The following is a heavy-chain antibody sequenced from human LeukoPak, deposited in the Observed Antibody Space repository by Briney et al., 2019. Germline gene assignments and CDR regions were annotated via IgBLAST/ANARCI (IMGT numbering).Heavy chain of an antibody. CDR2: ISGSGGST. CDR1: GFTFSSYA. Sequence: GGSLRLSCAASGFTFSSYAMSWVRQAPGKGLEWVSAISGSGGSTYYADSVKGRFTISRDNSKNTLYLQMNSLRAEDTAVYYCAKDSSGWAHFYYYYGMDVWGQGTTVTVSS. D-gene: IGHD6-19*01. CDR3: AKDSSGWAHFYYYYGMDV. V-gene: IGHV3-23*01. J-gene: IGHJ6*02.